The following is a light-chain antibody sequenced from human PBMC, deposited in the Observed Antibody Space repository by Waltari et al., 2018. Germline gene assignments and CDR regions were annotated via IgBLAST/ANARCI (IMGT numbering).Light chain of an antibody. CDR3: CAYAGSSIYV. CDR2: ETT. Sequence: QSALTQPAAVSGSPGQSITISCAGSNSDVGNYNLVSWYQQHQGEAPKLLIFETTKRPSGVSGRFSGSSAGNTASLTISGLQAEDEAEYSCCAYAGSSIYVFGSGTRVTVL. J-gene: IGLJ1*01. CDR1: NSDVGNYNL. V-gene: IGLV2-23*01.